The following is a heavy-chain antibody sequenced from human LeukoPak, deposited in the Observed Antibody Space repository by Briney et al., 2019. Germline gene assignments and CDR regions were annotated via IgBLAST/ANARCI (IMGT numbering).Heavy chain of an antibody. V-gene: IGHV3-23*01. J-gene: IGHJ4*02. Sequence: PGGSLRLSCAASGFTFSSYAMSWVRQAPGKGLEWVSAISGSGGSTYYADSVKGRFTISRDNSKNTLYLQMNSLRAEDTAVYYCAKDTLRGVIITLISYYFDYWGQGTLVTVSS. CDR2: ISGSGGST. CDR1: GFTFSSYA. D-gene: IGHD3-10*01. CDR3: AKDTLRGVIITLISYYFDY.